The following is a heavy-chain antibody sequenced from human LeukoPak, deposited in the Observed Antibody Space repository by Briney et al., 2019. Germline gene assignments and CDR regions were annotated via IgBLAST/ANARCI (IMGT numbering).Heavy chain of an antibody. V-gene: IGHV4-34*01. Sequence: SETLSLTCAVYGGSFSGYYWSWIRQPPGKGLEWIGEINHSGSTNYNPSLKSRVTISVDTSKNQFSLKLSSVTAADTAVHYCAKHYMGSSYNRGLDYWGQGTLVTVSS. D-gene: IGHD3-10*01. CDR2: INHSGST. J-gene: IGHJ4*02. CDR1: GGSFSGYY. CDR3: AKHYMGSSYNRGLDY.